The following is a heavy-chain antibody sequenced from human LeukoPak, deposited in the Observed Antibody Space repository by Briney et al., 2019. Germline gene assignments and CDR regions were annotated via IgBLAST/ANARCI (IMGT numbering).Heavy chain of an antibody. Sequence: GASVKVSCKASGYTFTSYGISWVRQAPGQGLEWMGWISAYNGNTNYAQKLQGRVTMTTDTSTSTAYMELRSLRSDDTAVYYCARERSYGGPADAFDIWGQGTMVTVSS. CDR3: ARERSYGGPADAFDI. CDR2: ISAYNGNT. CDR1: GYTFTSYG. D-gene: IGHD1-26*01. V-gene: IGHV1-18*01. J-gene: IGHJ3*02.